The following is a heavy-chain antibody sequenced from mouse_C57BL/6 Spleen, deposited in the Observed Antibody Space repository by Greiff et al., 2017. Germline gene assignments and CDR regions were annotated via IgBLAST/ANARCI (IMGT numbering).Heavy chain of an antibody. CDR2: IDPSDSYT. V-gene: IGHV1-69*01. Sequence: QVQLQQPGAELVMPGASVKLSCKASGYTFTSYWMHWVKPRPGQGLEWIGEIDPSDSYTNYNQKFKGKSTLTVDKSSSTAYMQLSSLTSEDSAVYYCARSQLRLLHFDYWGQGTTLTVSS. D-gene: IGHD3-2*02. J-gene: IGHJ2*01. CDR1: GYTFTSYW. CDR3: ARSQLRLLHFDY.